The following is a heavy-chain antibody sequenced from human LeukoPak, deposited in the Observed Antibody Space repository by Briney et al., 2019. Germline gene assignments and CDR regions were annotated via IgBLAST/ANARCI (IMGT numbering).Heavy chain of an antibody. CDR1: GYSLTSYW. Sequence: GESLRISCKGTGYSLTSYWISWVRQMPGKGLEWMGRIDPSDSYTNYSPSFQGHVTISADKSISTAYLRWSSLKASDTAMYYCARLPVGGTQHDDYWGQGTLVTVSS. D-gene: IGHD6-19*01. V-gene: IGHV5-10-1*01. CDR3: ARLPVGGTQHDDY. J-gene: IGHJ4*02. CDR2: IDPSDSYT.